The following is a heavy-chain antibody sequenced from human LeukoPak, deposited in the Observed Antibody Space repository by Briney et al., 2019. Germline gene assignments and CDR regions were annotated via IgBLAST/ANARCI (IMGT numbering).Heavy chain of an antibody. CDR3: VKSKDSSGYFFDY. V-gene: IGHV3-11*01. Sequence: PGGPLRLSCAASGFTFSDYYMSWIRQAPGKGLEWVSYISSSGSTIYYADSVKGRFTISRDNAKNSLYLQMNSLRAEDTAVYYCVKSKDSSGYFFDYWGQGTLVTVSS. D-gene: IGHD3-22*01. CDR2: ISSSGSTI. CDR1: GFTFSDYY. J-gene: IGHJ4*02.